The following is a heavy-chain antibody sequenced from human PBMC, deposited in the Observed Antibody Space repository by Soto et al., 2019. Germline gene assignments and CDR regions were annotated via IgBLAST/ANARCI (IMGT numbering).Heavy chain of an antibody. D-gene: IGHD1-26*01. CDR2: IYASGSP. CDR1: GGSISVYY. CDR3: ARGVGSSPPRY. Sequence: QVQLQESGPGQVKPSETLSLTCTISGGSISVYYWSWVRQPPGHELEWIGYIYASGSPYYNPSLRGRVTISADTSKNQISLKLTSPTAADTAVYYCARGVGSSPPRYWGRGTLVTVSS. V-gene: IGHV4-59*01. J-gene: IGHJ4*02.